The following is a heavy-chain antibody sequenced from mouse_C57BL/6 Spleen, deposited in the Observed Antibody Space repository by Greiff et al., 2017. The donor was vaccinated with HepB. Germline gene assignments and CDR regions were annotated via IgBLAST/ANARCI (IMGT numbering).Heavy chain of an antibody. CDR3: ASLTTVVNYFDY. D-gene: IGHD1-1*01. J-gene: IGHJ2*01. V-gene: IGHV5-6*01. Sequence: EVQLQESGGDLVKPGGSLKLSCAASGFTFSSYGMSWVRQTPDKRLEWVATISSGDSYTYYPDSVKGRFTISRDNAKNTLYLQMSSLKSEDTAMYYCASLTTVVNYFDYWGQGTTLTVSS. CDR2: ISSGDSYT. CDR1: GFTFSSYG.